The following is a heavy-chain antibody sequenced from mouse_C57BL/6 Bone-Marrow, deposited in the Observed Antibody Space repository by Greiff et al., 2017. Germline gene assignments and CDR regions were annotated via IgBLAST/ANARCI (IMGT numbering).Heavy chain of an antibody. CDR3: ATPGSSYVGWFAY. CDR1: GFSLTSYG. J-gene: IGHJ3*01. D-gene: IGHD1-1*01. Sequence: VKLVESGPGLVQPSQSLSITCTVSGFSLTSYGVHWVRQSPGKGLEWLGVIWRGGSTDYNAAFMSRLSITKDNSKSQVFFKMNSLQADDTAIYYCATPGSSYVGWFAYWGQGTLVTVSA. V-gene: IGHV2-5*01. CDR2: IWRGGST.